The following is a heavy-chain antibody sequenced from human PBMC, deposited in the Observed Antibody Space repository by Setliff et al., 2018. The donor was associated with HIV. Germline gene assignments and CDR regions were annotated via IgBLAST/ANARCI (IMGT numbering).Heavy chain of an antibody. D-gene: IGHD3-22*01. CDR1: GISLTTNEVG. Sequence: SGPTLVNPAQTLTLTCSFSGISLTTNEVGVGWIRQPPGKALEWLGLIHRNGDRRYNPSLKTRLSITKDTSKNQVVLTMTNMDPVDTATYFCAHRRYDSSLWDGGNWDHWGQGILVTVSS. CDR3: AHRRYDSSLWDGGNWDH. V-gene: IGHV2-5*01. CDR2: IHRNGDR. J-gene: IGHJ4*02.